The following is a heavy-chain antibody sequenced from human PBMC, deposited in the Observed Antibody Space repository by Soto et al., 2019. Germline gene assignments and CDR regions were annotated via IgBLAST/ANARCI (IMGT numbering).Heavy chain of an antibody. Sequence: QVQLQQWGAGLLKPSETLSLTCAVYGGSFNTYYWSWIRQPPGKGREWIGEINHGGGLRYNPSLKSRVTISVDTSKNQFSLNLSSVTAADTAVYYCARVVVGPTPGHFDQWGQGTLVTVSS. D-gene: IGHD1-26*01. CDR1: GGSFNTYY. V-gene: IGHV4-34*01. CDR3: ARVVVGPTPGHFDQ. CDR2: INHGGGL. J-gene: IGHJ4*01.